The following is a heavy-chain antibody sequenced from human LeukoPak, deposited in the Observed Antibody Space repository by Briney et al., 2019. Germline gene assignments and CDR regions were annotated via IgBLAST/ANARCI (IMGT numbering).Heavy chain of an antibody. V-gene: IGHV1-18*01. Sequence: ASVKVSCKASGYTFTSYGISGVRQAPGQGLEWMGWISAYNGNTNYAQKLQGRVTMTTDTSTSTAYMELRSLRSDDTAVYYCARDWGYYDSSGYYPQRTLDYWGQGTLVTVSS. D-gene: IGHD3-22*01. CDR2: ISAYNGNT. J-gene: IGHJ4*02. CDR3: ARDWGYYDSSGYYPQRTLDY. CDR1: GYTFTSYG.